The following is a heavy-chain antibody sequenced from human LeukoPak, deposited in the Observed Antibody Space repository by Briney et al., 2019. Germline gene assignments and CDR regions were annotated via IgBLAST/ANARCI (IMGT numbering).Heavy chain of an antibody. CDR2: IIPIFGTA. J-gene: IGHJ5*02. CDR3: ARENGDIVVVVAASSWFDP. Sequence: SVKVSCKASGGTFSSYAISWVRQAPGQGLEWMGRIIPIFGTANYAQKFQGRVTITTDESTSTAYMELSSLRSEDTAEYYCARENGDIVVVVAASSWFDPWGQGTLVTLSS. CDR1: GGTFSSYA. D-gene: IGHD2-15*01. V-gene: IGHV1-69*05.